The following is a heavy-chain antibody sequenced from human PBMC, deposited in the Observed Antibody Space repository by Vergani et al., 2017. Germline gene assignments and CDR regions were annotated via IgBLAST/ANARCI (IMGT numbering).Heavy chain of an antibody. CDR2: IYYSGST. CDR1: GGSISSYY. V-gene: IGHV4-59*01. D-gene: IGHD5-12*01. Sequence: QVQLQESGPGLVKPSETLSLTCTVSGGSISSYYWSWIRQPPGKGLEWIGYIYYSGSTNYNPSLKSRVTISVDTSKNQFSLNLSSVTAADTAVYYCAMTIWGGYSGFSGRGDAFDIWGQGTMVTVSS. J-gene: IGHJ3*02. CDR3: AMTIWGGYSGFSGRGDAFDI.